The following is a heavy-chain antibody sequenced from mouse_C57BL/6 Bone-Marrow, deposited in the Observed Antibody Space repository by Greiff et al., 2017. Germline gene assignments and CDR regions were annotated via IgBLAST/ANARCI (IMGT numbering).Heavy chain of an antibody. Sequence: EVQLQQSGPELVKPGASVKISCKASGYSFTGYYMNWVKQSPEKSLEWIGEINPSTGGTTYNQKFKAKATLTVDKSSSTAYMQLKSLTSEDSAVYYCARSPGDGSSYPHWYFDVWGTGTTVTVSS. CDR1: GYSFTGYY. J-gene: IGHJ1*03. CDR3: ARSPGDGSSYPHWYFDV. CDR2: INPSTGGT. V-gene: IGHV1-42*01. D-gene: IGHD1-1*01.